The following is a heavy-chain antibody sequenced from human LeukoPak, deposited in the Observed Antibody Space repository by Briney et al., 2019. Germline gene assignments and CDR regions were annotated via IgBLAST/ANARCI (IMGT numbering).Heavy chain of an antibody. J-gene: IGHJ4*02. CDR2: ISSSGSTI. D-gene: IGHD3-9*01. CDR3: ARGDTHHVLRHFDWSIDY. V-gene: IGHV3-48*03. CDR1: GFTFSSYE. Sequence: GGSLRLSCAASGFTFSSYEMNWVREAPGKGLEWVSYISSSGSTIYYADSVKGRFTISRDNAKNSPYLQMNSLRAEDTAVYYCARGDTHHVLRHFDWSIDYWGQGTLVTVSS.